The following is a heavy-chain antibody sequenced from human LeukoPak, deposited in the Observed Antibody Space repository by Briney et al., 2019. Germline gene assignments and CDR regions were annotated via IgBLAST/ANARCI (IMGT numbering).Heavy chain of an antibody. J-gene: IGHJ4*02. CDR2: IYPGDSDT. D-gene: IGHD1-26*01. CDR1: GYSFTSYW. CDR3: ARAGGSFDY. Sequence: GESLKISCKGSGYSFTSYWIGWVRRLPGKGLEWMGIIYPGDSDTRYSPSFQGQVTISADKSTSSADLQRSSLKASDTAMYYCARAGGSFDYWGQGTLVTVSS. V-gene: IGHV5-51*01.